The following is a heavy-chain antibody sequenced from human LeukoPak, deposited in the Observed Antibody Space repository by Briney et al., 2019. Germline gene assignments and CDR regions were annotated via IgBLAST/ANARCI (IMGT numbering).Heavy chain of an antibody. CDR3: ASPLGSDYGDYRSRVFTLWY. V-gene: IGHV1-3*01. Sequence: GASVKVSCKASGYTFTSYAMHWVRQAPGQRLEWMGWINAGNGNTKYSQKFQGRVTITRDTSASTAYMELSSLRSEDTAVYYCASPLGSDYGDYRSRVFTLWYWGQGTLVTVSS. J-gene: IGHJ4*02. CDR2: INAGNGNT. D-gene: IGHD4-17*01. CDR1: GYTFTSYA.